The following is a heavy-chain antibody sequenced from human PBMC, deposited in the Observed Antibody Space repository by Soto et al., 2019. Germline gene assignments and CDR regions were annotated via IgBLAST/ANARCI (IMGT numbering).Heavy chain of an antibody. Sequence: QVQLVQSGAEVKKPGSSVKVSCKASGGTFNSYAISWVRQAPGQGLEWMGGIIPIFGTANYAQKFQGRVTITADESTSKAYMELSSLRSEDTAVYYCARERVTTLNYYGMDVWGQGTTVTVSS. CDR3: ARERVTTLNYYGMDV. V-gene: IGHV1-69*12. CDR1: GGTFNSYA. CDR2: IIPIFGTA. D-gene: IGHD4-17*01. J-gene: IGHJ6*02.